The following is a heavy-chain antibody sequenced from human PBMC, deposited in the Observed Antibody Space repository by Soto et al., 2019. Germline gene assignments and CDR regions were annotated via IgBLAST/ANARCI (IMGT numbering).Heavy chain of an antibody. CDR2: ISWNSGSI. J-gene: IGHJ4*02. D-gene: IGHD2-15*01. Sequence: EVQLVESGGGLVQPGRSLRLSCAASGFTFGDYAMYWVRQAPGKGLEWVSGISWNSGSIGYADSVKGRFTISRDNAKNSQYLQMNSLRAEDTALYYCAKSGSGSSRPYFDYWGQGTLVTVSS. CDR3: AKSGSGSSRPYFDY. CDR1: GFTFGDYA. V-gene: IGHV3-9*01.